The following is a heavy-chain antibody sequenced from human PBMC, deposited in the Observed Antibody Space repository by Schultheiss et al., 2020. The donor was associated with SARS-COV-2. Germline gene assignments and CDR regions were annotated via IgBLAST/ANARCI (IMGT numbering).Heavy chain of an antibody. CDR3: ARGMKRWLHLKGAINWFDP. D-gene: IGHD5-24*01. CDR1: GYSISSGYY. J-gene: IGHJ5*02. Sequence: SETLSLTCAVSGYSISSGYYWGWIRQPPGKGLEWIGSIYHSGSTYYNPSLKSRVTISVDTSKNQFSLKLSSVTAADTAVYYCARGMKRWLHLKGAINWFDPWGQGTLVTVSS. CDR2: IYHSGST. V-gene: IGHV4-38-2*01.